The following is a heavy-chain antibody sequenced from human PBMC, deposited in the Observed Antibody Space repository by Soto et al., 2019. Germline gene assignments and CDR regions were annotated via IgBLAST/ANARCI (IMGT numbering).Heavy chain of an antibody. D-gene: IGHD3-22*01. Sequence: GESLKISCKGSGYSFTSYWISWVRQMPGKGLEWMGRIDPSDSYTNYSPSFQGHVTISAAKSISTAYLQWSSLKASDTAMYYCASQLYYYDSSGPPPGWFDPWGQGTLVTVSS. CDR3: ASQLYYYDSSGPPPGWFDP. J-gene: IGHJ5*02. CDR1: GYSFTSYW. CDR2: IDPSDSYT. V-gene: IGHV5-10-1*01.